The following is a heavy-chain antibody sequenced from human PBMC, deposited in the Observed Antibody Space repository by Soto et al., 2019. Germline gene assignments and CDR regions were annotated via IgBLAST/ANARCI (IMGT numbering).Heavy chain of an antibody. CDR1: GYTFTGSY. CDR3: ARDRARGYNYGFVNYCFDD. Sequence: ASLKVSCKASGYTFTGSYMDWVRQAPGQGLEWMGWINPNSGGKNYAQKFQGRDTMTRDTSISTAYVELSRLRSDDTALYCCARDRARGYNYGFVNYCFDDWGQGTLVTVST. D-gene: IGHD5-18*01. V-gene: IGHV1-2*02. CDR2: INPNSGGK. J-gene: IGHJ4*02.